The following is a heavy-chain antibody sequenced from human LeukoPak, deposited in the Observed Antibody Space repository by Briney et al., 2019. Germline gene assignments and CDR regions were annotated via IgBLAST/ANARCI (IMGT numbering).Heavy chain of an antibody. D-gene: IGHD6-13*01. V-gene: IGHV3-21*01. CDR2: ISSSSSYI. J-gene: IGHJ4*02. CDR1: GFTFSSYS. CDR3: ASKSPNTSSSPFDY. Sequence: GGSLRLSCAASGFTFSSYSMNWVRQAPGKGLEWVSSISSSSSYIYYADSVKGRFTISRDNAKNSLYLQMNSLRAESTAVYYCASKSPNTSSSPFDYWGQGTLVTVSS.